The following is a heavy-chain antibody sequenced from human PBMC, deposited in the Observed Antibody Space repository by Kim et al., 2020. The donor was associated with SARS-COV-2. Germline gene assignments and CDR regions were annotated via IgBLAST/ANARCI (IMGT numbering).Heavy chain of an antibody. D-gene: IGHD4-17*01. Sequence: GGSLRLSCAASGFTFSSYAMAWVRQAPGKGLEWVSGISGSGDSTYYADSVKGRFTIPRDNSNNTLYLQMNSLRVEDTAVFYCANQGAEYTHNGGYYYHGMDVWGQGTTVTVSS. CDR2: ISGSGDST. CDR3: ANQGAEYTHNGGYYYHGMDV. V-gene: IGHV3-23*01. CDR1: GFTFSSYA. J-gene: IGHJ6*02.